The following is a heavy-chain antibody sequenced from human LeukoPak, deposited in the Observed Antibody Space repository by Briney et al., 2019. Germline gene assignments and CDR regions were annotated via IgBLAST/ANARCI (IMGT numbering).Heavy chain of an antibody. J-gene: IGHJ4*02. V-gene: IGHV3-30*02. D-gene: IGHD3-10*01. CDR3: AKLYGSGSY. CDR1: GFTFSFYG. CDR2: IRYDGSNK. Sequence: GGSLRLSCAASGFTFSFYGMHWVRQAPGKGLEWVAFIRYDGSNKYYADSVKGRFTISRDNSKNTLYLQMNSLRAEDTAVYYCAKLYGSGSYWGQGTLVTVSS.